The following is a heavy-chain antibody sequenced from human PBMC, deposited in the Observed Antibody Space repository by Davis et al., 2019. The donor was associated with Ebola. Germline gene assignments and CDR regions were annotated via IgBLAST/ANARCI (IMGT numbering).Heavy chain of an antibody. CDR3: AKVPPHYSYYYYYAMDV. V-gene: IGHV3-23*01. D-gene: IGHD4-11*01. J-gene: IGHJ6*04. CDR2: ISGSGGST. Sequence: GGSLRLSCTDSVITFSSYAMTWVRQAPGKGLEWVSAISGSGGSTYYADSVKGRFTISRDNSKNTLYLQMNSLRAEDTAVYYCAKVPPHYSYYYYYAMDVWGKGTTVTVSS. CDR1: VITFSSYA.